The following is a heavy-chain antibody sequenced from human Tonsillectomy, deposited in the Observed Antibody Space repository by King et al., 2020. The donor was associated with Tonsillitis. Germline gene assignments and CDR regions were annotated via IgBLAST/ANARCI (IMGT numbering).Heavy chain of an antibody. CDR3: ARDHGAGHDGFDF. CDR2: IYSGDTT. Sequence: VQLVESGGGLIQPGGSLRLSCAASGFTVSNHCIHWVRQAPGKGLEWVSLIYSGDTTYYADSVRGRFTISRDNFKNTLYLDMNALRVDDTAVYYCARDHGAGHDGFDFWGQGTMVTVSS. CDR1: GFTVSNHC. D-gene: IGHD6-19*01. V-gene: IGHV3-53*01. J-gene: IGHJ3*01.